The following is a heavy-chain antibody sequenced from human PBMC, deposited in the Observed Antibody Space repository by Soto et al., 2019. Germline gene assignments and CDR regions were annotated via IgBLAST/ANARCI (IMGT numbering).Heavy chain of an antibody. V-gene: IGHV1-2*04. CDR2: INPNSGGT. Sequence: GASVKVSCKASGYTFTGYYMHWVRQAPGQGLEWMGWINPNSGGTNYAQKFQGWVTMTRDTSISTAYMELSRLRSDDTAVYYCARDVSRFPGGMDVWGQGTTVTVSS. J-gene: IGHJ6*02. CDR3: ARDVSRFPGGMDV. CDR1: GYTFTGYY. D-gene: IGHD2-21*01.